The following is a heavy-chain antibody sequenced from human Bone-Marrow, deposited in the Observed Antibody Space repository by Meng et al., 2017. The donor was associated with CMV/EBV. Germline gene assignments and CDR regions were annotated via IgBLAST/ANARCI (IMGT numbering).Heavy chain of an antibody. Sequence: GSLRLSCTVSGGSISSYYWSWIRQPPGKGLEWIGYIYYSGSTNYNPSLKSRVTISVDTSKNQFSLKLSSVTAADTAVYYCARCRPFDYRGQGTLVTVPS. CDR3: ARCRPFDY. J-gene: IGHJ4*02. CDR2: IYYSGST. V-gene: IGHV4-59*01. CDR1: GGSISSYY.